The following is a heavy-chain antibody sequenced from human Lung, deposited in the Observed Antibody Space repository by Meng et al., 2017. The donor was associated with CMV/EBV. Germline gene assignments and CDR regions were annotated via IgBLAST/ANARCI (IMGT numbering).Heavy chain of an antibody. D-gene: IGHD2-15*01. CDR1: RASISTYY. CDR2: FYYGGST. CDR3: ARSGPCNGGICYSGKFDS. V-gene: IGHV4-59*01. Sequence: SXTVSRASISTYYWSWIRQPPGKGLEWIGYFYYGGSTNYNPSLKSRVTILVDASKNQFSLKLSSVTAADTAIYYCARSGPCNGGICYSGKFDSWGQGTLVTVSS. J-gene: IGHJ5*01.